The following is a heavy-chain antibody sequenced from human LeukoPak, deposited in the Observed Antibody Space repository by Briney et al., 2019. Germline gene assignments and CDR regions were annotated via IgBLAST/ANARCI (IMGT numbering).Heavy chain of an antibody. Sequence: GGSLRLSCAASGFTFSSYSMNWGGQAPGKGLEWCSSISSSSSYIYYADSVKGRFTISRDNAKNSLYLQMNSLRAEDTAVYYCARAPTMVTTYYFDYWGQGTLVTVSS. CDR2: ISSSSSYI. CDR3: ARAPTMVTTYYFDY. CDR1: GFTFSSYS. J-gene: IGHJ4*02. D-gene: IGHD5-18*01. V-gene: IGHV3-21*01.